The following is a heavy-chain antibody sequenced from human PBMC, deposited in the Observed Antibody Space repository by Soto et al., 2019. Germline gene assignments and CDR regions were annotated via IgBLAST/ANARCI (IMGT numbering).Heavy chain of an antibody. J-gene: IGHJ1*01. CDR1: GGTFDSFT. CDR2: IIPVSGVP. V-gene: IGHV1-69*01. CDR3: ARVSRTATLTF. Sequence: QVQLVQSGAEVKQPGSSVTVSCTISGGTFDSFTIYWVRQAPGQGFEWMGGIIPVSGVPIYSRHFQGRITIPADASTATAYMDLSGLKFEDTAVYFCARVSRTATLTFWGEGTVVSVS. D-gene: IGHD2-2*01.